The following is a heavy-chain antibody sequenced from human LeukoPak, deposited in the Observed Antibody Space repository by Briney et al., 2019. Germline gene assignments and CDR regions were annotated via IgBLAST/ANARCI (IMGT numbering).Heavy chain of an antibody. J-gene: IGHJ4*02. CDR2: IKQDGSEK. V-gene: IGHV3-7*01. Sequence: GGSLRLSCAASGFTFSNYWMSWVRQAPGKGLEWVANIKQDGSEKYYVDSVKGRFTISRDNAKNSLYLQMNSLRAEDTAVYYCARVWDDFWSGYPYDYWGQGTLVTVSS. CDR1: GFTFSNYW. D-gene: IGHD3-3*01. CDR3: ARVWDDFWSGYPYDY.